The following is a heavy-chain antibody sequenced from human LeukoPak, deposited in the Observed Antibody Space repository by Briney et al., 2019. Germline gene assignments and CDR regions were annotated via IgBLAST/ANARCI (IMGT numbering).Heavy chain of an antibody. CDR3: AKAANYDILTGYYLDY. CDR1: GFTFSSYG. J-gene: IGHJ4*02. CDR2: ISGSGGST. D-gene: IGHD3-9*01. Sequence: GVLRLSCAASGFTFSSYGMSWVRQAPGKGLEWVSAISGSGGSTYYADSVKGRFTISRDNSKNTLYLQMNNLRAEDTAIYYCAKAANYDILTGYYLDYWGQGTLVTVSS. V-gene: IGHV3-23*01.